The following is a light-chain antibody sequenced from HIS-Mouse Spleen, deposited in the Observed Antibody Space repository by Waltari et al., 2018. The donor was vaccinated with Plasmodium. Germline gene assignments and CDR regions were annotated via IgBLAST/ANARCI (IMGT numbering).Light chain of an antibody. CDR1: QSVSTN. J-gene: IGKJ1*01. Sequence: EIVMPQSPATLTVSPGARATLSCRASQSVSTNLAWYQQKPGQAPRILIYGASTRATGIPARFSGSGSGTEFTLTISSLQSEDFAVYYCQQYNNWPAWTFGQGTKVEIK. V-gene: IGKV3-15*01. CDR3: QQYNNWPAWT. CDR2: GAS.